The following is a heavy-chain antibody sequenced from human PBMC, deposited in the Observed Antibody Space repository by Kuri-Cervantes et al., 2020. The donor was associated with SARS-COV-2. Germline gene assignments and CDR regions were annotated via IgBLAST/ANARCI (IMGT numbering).Heavy chain of an antibody. CDR2: IKQDGSEK. Sequence: GESLKISCAASGFTFSSYWMSWVRQAPGKGLEWVANIKQDGSEKYYVDSVKGQFTISRDNAKNSLYLQMNSLRAEDTAVYYCARDGDFWSGYSEGYCSGGSCYPGDWGQGTLVTVSS. J-gene: IGHJ4*02. V-gene: IGHV3-7*03. CDR3: ARDGDFWSGYSEGYCSGGSCYPGD. CDR1: GFTFSSYW. D-gene: IGHD2-15*01.